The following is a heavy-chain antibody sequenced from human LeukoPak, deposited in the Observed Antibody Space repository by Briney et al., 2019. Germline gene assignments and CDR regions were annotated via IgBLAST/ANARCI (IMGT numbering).Heavy chain of an antibody. CDR2: ISGSGGST. D-gene: IGHD5-12*01. J-gene: IGHJ4*02. V-gene: IGHV3-23*01. Sequence: GGSLRLSCAAAGFTFSSYAMSWVRQAPGKGLEWVSAISGSGGSTYYADSVKGRFTISRDNSKNTLYLQMNSLRAEDTAVYYCAKDHDLGYSGYDYYFDYWGQGTLVTVSS. CDR1: GFTFSSYA. CDR3: AKDHDLGYSGYDYYFDY.